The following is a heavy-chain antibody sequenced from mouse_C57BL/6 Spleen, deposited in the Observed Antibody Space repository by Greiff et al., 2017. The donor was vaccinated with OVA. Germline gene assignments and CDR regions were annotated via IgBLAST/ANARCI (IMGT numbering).Heavy chain of an antibody. CDR2: ISSGSSTI. J-gene: IGHJ4*01. CDR3: ARDYDYDLGAMDY. Sequence: EVKLMESGGGLVKPGGSLKLSCAASGFTFSDYGMHWVRQAPEKGLEWVAYISSGSSTIYYADTVKGRFTISRDNAKNTLFLQMTSLRSEDTAMYYCARDYDYDLGAMDYWGQGTSVTVSS. V-gene: IGHV5-17*01. D-gene: IGHD2-4*01. CDR1: GFTFSDYG.